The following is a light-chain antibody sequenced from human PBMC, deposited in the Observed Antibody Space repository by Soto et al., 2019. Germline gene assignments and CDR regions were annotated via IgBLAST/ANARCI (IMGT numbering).Light chain of an antibody. J-gene: IGLJ1*01. V-gene: IGLV2-11*01. CDR3: CSYVGSYTSYV. Sequence: QSALTQPRSVSGSPGQSVTISCTGTSSDVVGYNFVSWYQQHPGKAPKFMIYDVTKRPSGVPDRFSGSKSGNTASLTISGLLADDEADYYCCSYVGSYTSYVFGTGTKVTVL. CDR2: DVT. CDR1: SSDVVGYNF.